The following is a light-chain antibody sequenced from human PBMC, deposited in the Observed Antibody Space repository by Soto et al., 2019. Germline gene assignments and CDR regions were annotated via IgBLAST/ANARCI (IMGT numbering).Light chain of an antibody. V-gene: IGKV1-39*01. CDR2: AAS. J-gene: IGKJ1*01. CDR3: QHSYSIPQT. CDR1: QSISSY. Sequence: DIQMTQSPSSLSASVGDRVTITCRASQSISSYLNWYQQKPGKAPKLRIYAASSLQSGVPSRFSGSGSGTDFPLTTSSLQPEDFATYYCQHSYSIPQTFGQGTKVEIK.